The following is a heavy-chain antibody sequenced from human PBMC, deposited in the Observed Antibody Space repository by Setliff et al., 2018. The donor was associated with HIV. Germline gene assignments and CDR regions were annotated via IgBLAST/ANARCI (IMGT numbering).Heavy chain of an antibody. V-gene: IGHV4-34*01. D-gene: IGHD6-13*01. J-gene: IGHJ5*02. CDR2: INHSGST. Sequence: SETLSLTCAVYGGSFSGYYWSWIRQPPGKGLEWIGEINHSGSTNYNPSLKSRVTISVDTSKNQFSLKLSSVTAADTAVYYCARVWTPGYSSSWYWFDPWGQGTLVTVSS. CDR1: GGSFSGYY. CDR3: ARVWTPGYSSSWYWFDP.